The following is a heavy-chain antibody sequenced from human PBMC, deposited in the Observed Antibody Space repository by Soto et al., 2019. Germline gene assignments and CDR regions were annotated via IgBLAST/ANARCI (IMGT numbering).Heavy chain of an antibody. CDR1: XXTFSSYA. V-gene: IGHV3-23*01. CDR3: AKAVGRAARSFHYYGMDV. CDR2: ISGSGGST. Sequence: GSLRLSCAAXXXTFSSYAMGXVRQAPGKGLEXVSAISGSGGSTYYADSVKGRFTISRDNSKNXLXXQMNSLRAEDTAVYYCAKAVGRAARSFHYYGMDVWGQGTTVTVSS. J-gene: IGHJ6*02. D-gene: IGHD6-6*01.